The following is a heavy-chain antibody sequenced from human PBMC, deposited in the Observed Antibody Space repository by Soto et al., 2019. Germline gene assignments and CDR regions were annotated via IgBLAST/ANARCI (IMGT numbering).Heavy chain of an antibody. CDR1: GFTFNNYA. CDR2: ISGTGSST. D-gene: IGHD3-22*01. CDR3: AKGAYDSSRSSTDY. J-gene: IGHJ4*02. V-gene: IGHV3-23*01. Sequence: GGSLRLSCAASGFTFNNYAMNWVRQAPGKGLQWVSGISGTGSSTYYADSVKGRFTISRDNSKNTLFLQVNSLRADDTAVYYCAKGAYDSSRSSTDYWGQGTLVTVSS.